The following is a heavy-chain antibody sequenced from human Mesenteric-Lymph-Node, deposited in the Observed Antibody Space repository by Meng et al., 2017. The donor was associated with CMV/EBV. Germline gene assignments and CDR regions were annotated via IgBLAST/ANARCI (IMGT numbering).Heavy chain of an antibody. CDR3: VKGEGYSSSSPFDY. CDR2: IRQDESEK. Sequence: GGSLRLSCAASGFTFSNYWMHWVRQAPGKGLEWVANIRQDESEKFYVDSVKGRFTGSRDNAKNSLYLQMNSLKTEDTALYYCVKGEGYSSSSPFDYWGQGTLVTVSS. D-gene: IGHD6-19*01. J-gene: IGHJ4*02. CDR1: GFTFSNYW. V-gene: IGHV3-7*01.